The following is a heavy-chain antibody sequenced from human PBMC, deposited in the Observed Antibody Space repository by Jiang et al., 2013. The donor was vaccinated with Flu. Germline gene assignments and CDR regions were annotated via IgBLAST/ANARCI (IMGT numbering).Heavy chain of an antibody. CDR3: ARHHGLKQQLVQDDAFDI. V-gene: IGHV4-38-2*01. J-gene: IGHJ3*02. CDR2: IYHSGST. CDR1: GYSISSGYY. Sequence: AVSGYSISSGYYWGWIRQPPGKGLEWIGSIYHSGSTYYNPSLKSRVTISVDTSKNQFSLKLSSVTAADTAVYYCARHHGLKQQLVQDDAFDIWGQGTMVTVSS. D-gene: IGHD6-13*01.